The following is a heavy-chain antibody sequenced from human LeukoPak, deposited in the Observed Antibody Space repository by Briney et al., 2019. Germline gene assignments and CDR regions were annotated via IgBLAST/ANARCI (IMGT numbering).Heavy chain of an antibody. CDR1: GYTFTRYD. CDR3: ARVLSSYSSSWYRLNYYGMDV. J-gene: IGHJ6*02. Sequence: ASVKVSCKASGYTFTRYDINWVRQATGQGLEGMGWMNPNSGNTGYALKFQGRVTMTRNTSISTAYIELSSLRSEDTAVYYCARVLSSYSSSWYRLNYYGMDVWGQGTTVTVSS. D-gene: IGHD6-13*01. V-gene: IGHV1-8*01. CDR2: MNPNSGNT.